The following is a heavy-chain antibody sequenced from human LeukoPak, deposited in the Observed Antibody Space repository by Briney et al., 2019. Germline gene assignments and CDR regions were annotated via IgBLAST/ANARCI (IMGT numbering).Heavy chain of an antibody. V-gene: IGHV3-48*03. Sequence: GGSLRLSCAASGFTFSSYEMNWVRQAPGKGLEWVSYISSSGSTIYYADSVKGRLTISRDNAKNSLYLQMNSLRAEDTAVYYCARSGGSWYYYYYYGMDVWGQGTTVTVSS. CDR1: GFTFSSYE. CDR2: ISSSGSTI. CDR3: ARSGGSWYYYYYYGMDV. J-gene: IGHJ6*02. D-gene: IGHD2-15*01.